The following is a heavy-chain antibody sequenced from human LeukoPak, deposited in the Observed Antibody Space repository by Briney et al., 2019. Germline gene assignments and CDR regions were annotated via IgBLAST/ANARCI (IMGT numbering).Heavy chain of an antibody. CDR1: GFSFSSYW. CDR2: IDNDGSPT. CDR3: ARTSGDYHTFDI. Sequence: GGSLRLSCTASGFSFSSYWMHWFRQAPGKGLVWVSRIDNDGSPTIYADSVKGRFTISRDNAKNTLYLQMNSLRAEDTAVYYCARTSGDYHTFDIWGQGTTVTVSS. V-gene: IGHV3-74*01. J-gene: IGHJ3*02. D-gene: IGHD4-17*01.